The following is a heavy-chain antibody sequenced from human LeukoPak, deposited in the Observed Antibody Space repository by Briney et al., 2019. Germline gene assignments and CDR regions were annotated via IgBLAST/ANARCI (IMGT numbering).Heavy chain of an antibody. V-gene: IGHV4-39*07. CDR3: ARDGGTVDWFDP. D-gene: IGHD4-23*01. J-gene: IGHJ5*02. CDR1: GGSIDSSSYY. Sequence: SETLSLTCSVSGGSIDSSSYYWAWIRQPPGKGLEWIGSIYYSGSTYYNPSLKSRVTISVDTSKNQFSLKLSSVTAADTAVYYCARDGGTVDWFDPWGQGTLVTVSS. CDR2: IYYSGST.